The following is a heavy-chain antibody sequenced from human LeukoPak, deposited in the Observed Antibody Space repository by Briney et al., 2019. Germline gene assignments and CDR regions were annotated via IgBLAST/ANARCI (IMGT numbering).Heavy chain of an antibody. CDR2: IRYDGSNN. D-gene: IGHD6-19*01. J-gene: IGHJ5*02. CDR3: ARTAVAGTLRWFDL. Sequence: GGSLRLSCVASDFTFSNFGMHWARQSPGKALEWLSFIRYDGSNNYHADSVKGRFSISRDNSKNTLHLQMNTLRPDDTAVYYCARTAVAGTLRWFDLWGQGTLVIVSS. V-gene: IGHV3-30*02. CDR1: DFTFSNFG.